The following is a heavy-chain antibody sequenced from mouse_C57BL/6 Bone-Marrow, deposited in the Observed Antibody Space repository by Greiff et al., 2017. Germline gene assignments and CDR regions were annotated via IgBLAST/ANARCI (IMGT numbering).Heavy chain of an antibody. D-gene: IGHD2-3*01. Sequence: VQLKESGPGLVAPSQSLSITCTVSGFSLTSYGVHWVRQPPGKGLEWLVVIWSDGSTTYNSALKSRLSISKDNSKSQVFLKMNSLQTDDTAMYYCARHPIYDGYLFDYWGQGTTLTVSS. J-gene: IGHJ2*01. CDR2: IWSDGST. CDR1: GFSLTSYG. V-gene: IGHV2-6-1*01. CDR3: ARHPIYDGYLFDY.